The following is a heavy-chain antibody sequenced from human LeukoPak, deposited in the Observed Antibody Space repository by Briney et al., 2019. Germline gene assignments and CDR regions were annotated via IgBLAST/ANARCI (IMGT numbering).Heavy chain of an antibody. CDR3: VRDRELSLKFDY. V-gene: IGHV1-46*01. J-gene: IGHJ4*02. CDR1: GYTFTSYY. CDR2: INPSGGST. Sequence: ASVKVSCKASGYTFTSYYMHWVRQAPGQGLEWMGIINPSGGSTSYVQKFQGRVTMTRDMSTSTVYMELSSLRSEDTAVYYCVRDRELSLKFDYWGQGTLVTVSS. D-gene: IGHD3-16*02.